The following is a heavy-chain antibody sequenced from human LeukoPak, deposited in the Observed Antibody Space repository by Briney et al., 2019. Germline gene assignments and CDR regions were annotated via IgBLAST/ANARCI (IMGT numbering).Heavy chain of an antibody. J-gene: IGHJ5*01. V-gene: IGHV4-39*01. CDR1: GGSISSSSYC. D-gene: IGHD2-8*01. Sequence: PSETLSLTCSVSGGSISSSSYCWGWIRQPPGKGLEWIGTMCYGGSTYYTTSFESRVTISVDTSRNEFSLKLRSVTAADTAIYYCSRRGMANYWVHCWGQGTLVTVSS. CDR3: SRRGMANYWVHC. CDR2: MCYGGST.